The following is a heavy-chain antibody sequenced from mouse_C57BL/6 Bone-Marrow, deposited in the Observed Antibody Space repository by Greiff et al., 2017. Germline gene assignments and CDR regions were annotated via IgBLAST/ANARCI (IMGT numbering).Heavy chain of an antibody. D-gene: IGHD1-1*01. CDR3: TGITTVVARYYAMDY. CDR1: GYTFTDYE. CDR2: IDPETGGT. Sequence: QVQLQQSGAELVRPGASVTLSCKASGYTFTDYEMHWVKQTPVHGLEWIGAIDPETGGTAYNQKFKGKAILTADKSSSTAYMELRSLTSEDSAVYYCTGITTVVARYYAMDYWGQGTSVTVSS. J-gene: IGHJ4*01. V-gene: IGHV1-15*01.